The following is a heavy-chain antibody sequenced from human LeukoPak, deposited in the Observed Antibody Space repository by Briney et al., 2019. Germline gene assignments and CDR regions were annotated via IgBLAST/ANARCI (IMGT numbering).Heavy chain of an antibody. Sequence: SETLSLTCTVSGGSISSYYWSWIRQPPGKGLEWIGYIYYSGSTNYNPSLKSRVTISVDTSKNQFSLKLSSVTAADTAVYYCARGGYGSGSYYTAPRYNWFDPWGQGTLVTVSS. CDR3: ARGGYGSGSYYTAPRYNWFDP. J-gene: IGHJ5*02. CDR1: GGSISSYY. D-gene: IGHD3-10*01. V-gene: IGHV4-59*01. CDR2: IYYSGST.